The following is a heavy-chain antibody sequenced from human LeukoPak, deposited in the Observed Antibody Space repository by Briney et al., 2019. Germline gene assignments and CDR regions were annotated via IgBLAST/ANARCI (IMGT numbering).Heavy chain of an antibody. D-gene: IGHD6-19*01. Sequence: GASVKVSCKASGYTFTVYYIHWVRQAPGQGLEWIGWINTVSGGTNYAQKFQGRVTMTRDTSISTAYMELSRLTSDDTAVYYCARGREVAGTVGYWGQGTLVTVSS. J-gene: IGHJ4*02. V-gene: IGHV1-2*02. CDR2: INTVSGGT. CDR1: GYTFTVYY. CDR3: ARGREVAGTVGY.